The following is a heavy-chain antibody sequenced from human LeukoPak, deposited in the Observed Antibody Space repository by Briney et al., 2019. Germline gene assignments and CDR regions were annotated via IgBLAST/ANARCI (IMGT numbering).Heavy chain of an antibody. Sequence: SVKVSCKASGFTFTSSAVQWVRQARGQRLEWIGWIVVGSGNTNYAQKFQERVTITRDMSTSTAYMELSSLRSEDTAVYYCAACGHYGGNSHYFDYWGRGTLVTVSS. CDR2: IVVGSGNT. CDR1: GFTFTSSA. V-gene: IGHV1-58*01. J-gene: IGHJ4*02. CDR3: AACGHYGGNSHYFDY. D-gene: IGHD4-23*01.